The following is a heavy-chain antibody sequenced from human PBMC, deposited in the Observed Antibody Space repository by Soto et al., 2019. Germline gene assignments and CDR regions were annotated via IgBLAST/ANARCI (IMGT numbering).Heavy chain of an antibody. CDR1: VYAFTNYN. Sequence: ASVKLSWKSWVYAFTNYNIHCVRPAPGQGLEWLGIINPNTDAATYAEKFQGRLTVTMDTSATTVYMELSRLRSDDTAIYFCARAYFSGNWPNKWFDPWGQGTRVTVS. CDR3: ARAYFSGNWPNKWFDP. D-gene: IGHD2-15*01. CDR2: INPNTDAA. V-gene: IGHV1-46*01. J-gene: IGHJ5*02.